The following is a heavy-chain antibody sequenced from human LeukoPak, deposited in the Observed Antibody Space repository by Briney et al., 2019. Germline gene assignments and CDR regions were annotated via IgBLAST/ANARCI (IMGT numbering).Heavy chain of an antibody. CDR1: GFTVSSNY. Sequence: SGGSLRLSCAASGFTVSSNYMSWVRQAPGKGLEWVSVIYSGGSTYYPGSVKGRFTISRENAKNSLYLQMNSLRAEDTAVYYCARGPPVFTEAWWYFDLWGRGTLVTVSS. CDR2: IYSGGST. CDR3: ARGPPVFTEAWWYFDL. J-gene: IGHJ2*01. V-gene: IGHV3-53*01. D-gene: IGHD1-14*01.